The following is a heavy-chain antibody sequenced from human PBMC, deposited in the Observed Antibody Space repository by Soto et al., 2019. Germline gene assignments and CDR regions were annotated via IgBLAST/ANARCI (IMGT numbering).Heavy chain of an antibody. CDR1: GYTFTGYY. CDR3: ARQLSTYTCFDY. V-gene: IGHV1-2*04. D-gene: IGHD2-2*02. Sequence: QVQLVQSGAEVKKPGASVKVSCKASGYTFTGYYMHWVRQAPGQGLEWMGWINLNSGGTNYAQKFQGWVTMTRDTSISTAYMELSRLRSDDTAVYYCARQLSTYTCFDYWGQGTLVTVSS. J-gene: IGHJ4*02. CDR2: INLNSGGT.